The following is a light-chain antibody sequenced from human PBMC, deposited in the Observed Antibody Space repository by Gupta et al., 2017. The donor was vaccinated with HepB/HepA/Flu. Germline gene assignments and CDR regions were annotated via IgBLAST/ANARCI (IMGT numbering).Light chain of an antibody. J-gene: IGLJ2*01. CDR3: SSYTSSSTVI. CDR2: DVT. V-gene: IGLV2-14*03. CDR1: SSDVGGYNY. Sequence: QSALTPPAPVSGSPGQSITISCTGTSSDVGGYNYVSWYQQHPGKAPKLMIYDVTNRPSGISYRVSGSKSGNTASLTISGLQPEDEADYYCSSYTSSSTVIFGGGTKLTV.